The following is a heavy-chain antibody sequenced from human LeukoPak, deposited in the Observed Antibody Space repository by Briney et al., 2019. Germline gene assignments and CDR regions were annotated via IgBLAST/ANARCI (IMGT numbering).Heavy chain of an antibody. V-gene: IGHV4-34*01. CDR3: ARGTSGWPYYMDV. J-gene: IGHJ6*03. CDR2: INHSGST. D-gene: IGHD6-19*01. CDR1: GGSFIGYY. Sequence: ASETLSLTCAVYGGSFIGYYWSWIRQPPGKGLEWIGEINHSGSTNYNPSLKSRVTISVDTPKNQFSLRLTSMTAADTAVYYCARGTSGWPYYMDVWGKGTTVTVSS.